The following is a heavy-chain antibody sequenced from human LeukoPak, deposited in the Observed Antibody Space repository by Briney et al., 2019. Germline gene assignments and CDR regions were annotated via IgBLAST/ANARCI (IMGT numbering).Heavy chain of an antibody. V-gene: IGHV3-48*03. CDR2: ISSNGSPI. CDR3: ARDGGSGILD. D-gene: IGHD3-10*01. CDR1: GFTFSSYE. J-gene: IGHJ4*02. Sequence: GGSLRLSCAASGFTFSSYEMNWVRQAPGKGLEWVSYISSNGSPIFYADSVKGRFTISRDNAKNSLSLLMNSLRAEDAAVYYCARDGGSGILDWGQGTLVTVSS.